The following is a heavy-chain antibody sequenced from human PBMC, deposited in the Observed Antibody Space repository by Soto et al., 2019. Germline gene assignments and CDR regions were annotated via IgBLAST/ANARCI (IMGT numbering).Heavy chain of an antibody. D-gene: IGHD3-22*01. CDR3: ARKPDYYDSSGSQAYNWFDP. J-gene: IGHJ5*02. CDR2: ISAYNGNT. CDR1: GYTFTSYC. V-gene: IGHV1-18*04. Sequence: ASVKVSCKASGYTFTSYCISWVRQAPGQGLEWMGWISAYNGNTNYAQKLQGRVTMTTDTSTSTAYMELRSLRSDDTAVYYCARKPDYYDSSGSQAYNWFDPWGQGTLVTVSS.